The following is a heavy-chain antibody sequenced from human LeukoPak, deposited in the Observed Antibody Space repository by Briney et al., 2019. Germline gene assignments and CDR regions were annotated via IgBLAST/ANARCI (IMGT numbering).Heavy chain of an antibody. CDR2: IYTSGST. CDR1: GGSLSSYD. Sequence: PSETLSLTCTVSGGSLSSYDWSWIRQPAGKGLEWIGRIYTSGSTNYNPSLKSRVTMSVDTSKNQFSLKLSSVTAADTAVYYCARAVGSGSFQTYYYYMDVWGKGTTVTISS. J-gene: IGHJ6*03. CDR3: ARAVGSGSFQTYYYYMDV. D-gene: IGHD3-10*01. V-gene: IGHV4-4*07.